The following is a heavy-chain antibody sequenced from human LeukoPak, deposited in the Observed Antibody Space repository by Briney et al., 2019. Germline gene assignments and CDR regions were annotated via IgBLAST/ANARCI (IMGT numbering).Heavy chain of an antibody. CDR1: GYTFTSYD. CDR2: MSPNSGNT. D-gene: IGHD6-19*01. CDR3: ATVRGSGWHFDY. Sequence: VASVKVSCKASGYTFTSYDINWMRQATGQGLEWMGWMSPNSGNTGYAQKFQGRVTMTRDTSTDTAYMELSSLRSEDTAVYYCATVRGSGWHFDYWGQGTLVIVSS. J-gene: IGHJ4*02. V-gene: IGHV1-8*01.